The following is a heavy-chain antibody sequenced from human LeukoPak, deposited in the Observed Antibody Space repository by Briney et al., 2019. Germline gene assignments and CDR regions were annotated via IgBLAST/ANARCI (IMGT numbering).Heavy chain of an antibody. D-gene: IGHD6-6*01. CDR1: GFTFSGFW. J-gene: IGHJ3*01. CDR2: INSDGSEG. Sequence: GGSLRLSCAVSGFTFSGFWMSWSRQAPGKGLEWVASINSDGSEGYYADVVKGRFTISRDNSKNSLYLQINSLRAEDTAVYYCARSSYSSSSSVWGQGTMVTVSS. V-gene: IGHV3-7*03. CDR3: ARSSYSSSSSV.